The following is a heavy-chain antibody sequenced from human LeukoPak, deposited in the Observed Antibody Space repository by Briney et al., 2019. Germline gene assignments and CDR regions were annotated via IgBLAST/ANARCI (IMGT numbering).Heavy chain of an antibody. CDR3: GRHGGATMVRGVLVDGFDI. Sequence: PSETLSLTCTVSGGSISSYYWSWLRQPPGRGLEWIGYVFHSGITNYNPSLKSRVTMSVDRTKNQFSLKLSSVTAADTAVYYCGRHGGATMVRGVLVDGFDIWGQGTMVTVSS. J-gene: IGHJ3*02. V-gene: IGHV4-59*08. D-gene: IGHD3-10*01. CDR2: VFHSGIT. CDR1: GGSISSYY.